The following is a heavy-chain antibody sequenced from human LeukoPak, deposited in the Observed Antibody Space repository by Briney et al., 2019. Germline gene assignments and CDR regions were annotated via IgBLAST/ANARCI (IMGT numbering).Heavy chain of an antibody. D-gene: IGHD2-2*01. CDR2: IYYSGST. CDR3: ARSEGSRVQGSYCSSTSCYAFDI. CDR1: GGSISSSSYY. J-gene: IGHJ3*02. Sequence: PSETLSLTCTVSGGSISSSSYYWGWIRQPPGKGLEWIGSIYYSGSTYYNPSLKSRVTISVDTSKNQFSLKLSSVTATDTAVYYCARSEGSRVQGSYCSSTSCYAFDIWGQGTMVTVSS. V-gene: IGHV4-39*01.